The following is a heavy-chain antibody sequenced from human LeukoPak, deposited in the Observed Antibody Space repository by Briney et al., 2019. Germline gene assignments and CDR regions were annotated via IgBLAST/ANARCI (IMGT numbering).Heavy chain of an antibody. J-gene: IGHJ3*02. CDR3: ARRTHGAFAI. V-gene: IGHV3-48*03. CDR1: GFPFSDNE. D-gene: IGHD5-24*01. CDR2: ISSSGSDK. Sequence: GGSLRLSCEASGFPFSDNEMNWVRQAPGKGLEWVSYISSSGSDKYYPDSVKGRFTISRDNAKNSLYLQMDSLRAEDTAVYYCARRTHGAFAIWGQGTKVTVSS.